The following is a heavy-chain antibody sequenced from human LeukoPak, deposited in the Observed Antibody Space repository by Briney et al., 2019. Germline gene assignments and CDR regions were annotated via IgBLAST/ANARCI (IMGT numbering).Heavy chain of an antibody. CDR2: ISGSSSST. CDR1: GFTFSSYA. D-gene: IGHD2/OR15-2a*01. CDR3: AKAHTYLDAFDI. Sequence: GSLRLSCAASGFTFSSYAMTWVRQAPGKGLEWVSAISGSSSSTYYADTVKGRFTISRDNSKNTLYLQVNSLRAEDTAVYYCAKAHTYLDAFDIWGQGTMVTVSS. V-gene: IGHV3-23*01. J-gene: IGHJ3*02.